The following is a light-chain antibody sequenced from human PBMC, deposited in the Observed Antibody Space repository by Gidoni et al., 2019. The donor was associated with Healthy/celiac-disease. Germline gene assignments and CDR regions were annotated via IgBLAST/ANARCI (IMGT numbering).Light chain of an antibody. J-gene: IGLJ2*01. CDR3: NSRDSSGNPHVI. CDR2: GTN. Sequence: SSELTQDPAVSVALGQTVRITCQGDSLRSYYASWYQQKPGQAPVLVIYGTNTRPSGIPDRFSGSSSGNTASLTITGAQAEAEADYYCNSRDSSGNPHVIFGGGTKLTVL. CDR1: SLRSYY. V-gene: IGLV3-19*01.